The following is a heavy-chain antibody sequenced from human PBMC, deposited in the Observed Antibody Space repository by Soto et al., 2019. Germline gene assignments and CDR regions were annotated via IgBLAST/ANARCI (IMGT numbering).Heavy chain of an antibody. J-gene: IGHJ4*02. CDR1: GFTFSSYA. Sequence: EVQVLESGGSLVQPGGSLRLSCAASGFTFSSYAMSWVRQAPGKGLEWVSAISGSGGSTYYADSVKGRFTISRDNSKTTLFLQMNSLRVEDTAVYYCAREYSSGWQTFDYWGQGTLVTVSS. V-gene: IGHV3-23*01. CDR2: ISGSGGST. CDR3: AREYSSGWQTFDY. D-gene: IGHD6-19*01.